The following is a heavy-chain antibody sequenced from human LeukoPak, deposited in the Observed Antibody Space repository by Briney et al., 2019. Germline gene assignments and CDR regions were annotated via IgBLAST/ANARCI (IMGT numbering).Heavy chain of an antibody. Sequence: ASVKVSCKASGYTFTSYDINWVRQATGQGLEWMGWMNPKSGNTGYAQKFQGRVTITRNTSISTAYMELSSLRSEDTAVYYCARGIVVVPAAIDAFDIWGQGTMVTVSS. CDR2: MNPKSGNT. CDR1: GYTFTSYD. J-gene: IGHJ3*02. D-gene: IGHD2-2*01. V-gene: IGHV1-8*03. CDR3: ARGIVVVPAAIDAFDI.